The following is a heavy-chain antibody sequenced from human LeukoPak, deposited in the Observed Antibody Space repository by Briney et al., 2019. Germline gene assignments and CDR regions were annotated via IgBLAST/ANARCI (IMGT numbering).Heavy chain of an antibody. J-gene: IGHJ3*02. CDR3: ASGMRGGPNI. V-gene: IGHV3-48*04. D-gene: IGHD3-16*01. CDR2: ISSSSDTI. Sequence: PGGSLRLSCAASGFTFGPYTMNWVRQAPGKGLEWVSYISSSSDTIYYADSVKGRFTISRDNAKNSLYLQMNSLRAEDTAVYYCASGMRGGPNIGGRGTMATVSP. CDR1: GFTFGPYT.